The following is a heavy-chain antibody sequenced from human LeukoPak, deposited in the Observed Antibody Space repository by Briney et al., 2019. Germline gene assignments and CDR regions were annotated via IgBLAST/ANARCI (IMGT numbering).Heavy chain of an antibody. J-gene: IGHJ4*02. V-gene: IGHV3-15*01. CDR1: GFTFSNAW. CDR2: IKSKTDGGTT. Sequence: GGSLRLSCAASGFTFSNAWMSRVRQAPGKGLEWVGRIKSKTDGGTTDYAAPVKGRFTIPRDDSKNTLYLQMNSLKTEDTAVYYCTTELGGSYSGYWGQGTLVTVSS. CDR3: TTELGGSYSGY. D-gene: IGHD1-26*01.